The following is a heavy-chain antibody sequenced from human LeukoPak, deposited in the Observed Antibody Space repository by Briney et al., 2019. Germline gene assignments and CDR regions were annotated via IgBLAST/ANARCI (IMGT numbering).Heavy chain of an antibody. CDR1: GFTFSSYA. CDR3: AKDTDSSSWYMVSYYYYGMDV. J-gene: IGHJ6*02. CDR2: IRYDGSNK. D-gene: IGHD6-13*01. Sequence: GGSLRLFCAASGFTFSSYAMTWVRQAPGKGLEWVAFIRYDGSNKYYADSVKGRFTISRDNSKNTLYLQMNSLRAEDTAVYYCAKDTDSSSWYMVSYYYYGMDVWGQGTTVTVSS. V-gene: IGHV3-30*02.